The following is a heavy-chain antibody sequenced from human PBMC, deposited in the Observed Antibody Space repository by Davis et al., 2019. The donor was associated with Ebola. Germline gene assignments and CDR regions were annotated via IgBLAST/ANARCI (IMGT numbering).Heavy chain of an antibody. CDR3: ARDGSFGYGVDY. D-gene: IGHD3-3*01. CDR2: IWYDGSNK. CDR1: GFTFSSYG. Sequence: PGGSLRLSCAASGFTFSSYGMHWVRQAPGKGLEWVAVIWYDGSNKYYADSVKGRFTISRDNSKNTLYLQMNSLRAEDTAVYYCARDGSFGYGVDYWGQGTLVTVSS. J-gene: IGHJ4*02. V-gene: IGHV3-33*01.